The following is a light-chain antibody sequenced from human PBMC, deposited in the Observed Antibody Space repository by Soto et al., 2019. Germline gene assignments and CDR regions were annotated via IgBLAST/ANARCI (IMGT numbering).Light chain of an antibody. V-gene: IGKV3-11*01. Sequence: EIVLTQSPATLSLSPGERATLSCRASQSVSSYLAWYQQKPGQAPRLLIYDASNRATGIPARFSGSGSGTDFTLTISILEHEDFAVYYCQQRSNWPSITFGQGTRLEIK. J-gene: IGKJ5*01. CDR3: QQRSNWPSIT. CDR2: DAS. CDR1: QSVSSY.